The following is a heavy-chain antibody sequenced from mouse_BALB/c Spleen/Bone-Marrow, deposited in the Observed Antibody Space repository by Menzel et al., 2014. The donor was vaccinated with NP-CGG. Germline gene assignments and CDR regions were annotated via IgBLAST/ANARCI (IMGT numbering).Heavy chain of an antibody. CDR1: GYTFTSYW. CDR3: ARGGLYYGYLWFAY. V-gene: IGHV1-69*02. D-gene: IGHD2-2*01. CDR2: IDPSDSET. Sequence: QVQLKQSGPELVKPGAPVKVSCKASGYTFTSYWMNWVKQRPGRGLEWIGRIDPSDSETHYNQKFKDKATLTVDKSSSTAYMQLSSPTSEDSAVYYCARGGLYYGYLWFAYWGQGTLVTVSA. J-gene: IGHJ3*01.